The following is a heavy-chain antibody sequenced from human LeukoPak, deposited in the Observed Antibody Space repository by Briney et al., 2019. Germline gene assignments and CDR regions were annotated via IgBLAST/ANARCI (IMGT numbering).Heavy chain of an antibody. D-gene: IGHD2-21*01. J-gene: IGHJ4*02. Sequence: PGGSLRLSCAVSGMSVSSNYMTWVRQAPGKGLEWVSVIYAGGGTHYGDSVRGRFTISRDISKNAFYLQMNSLRADDTALHYCAREDSAGATFDYWGQGTLVTVSS. CDR3: AREDSAGATFDY. CDR2: IYAGGGT. V-gene: IGHV3-66*01. CDR1: GMSVSSNY.